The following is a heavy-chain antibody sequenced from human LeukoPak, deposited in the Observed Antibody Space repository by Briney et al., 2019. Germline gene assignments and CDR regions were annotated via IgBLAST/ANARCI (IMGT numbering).Heavy chain of an antibody. J-gene: IGHJ6*02. CDR2: ISGSGGST. D-gene: IGHD3-9*01. CDR1: GFTFSSYA. CDR3: AKGWRDYDILTGYSLHGMDV. Sequence: GGSLRLSCAASGFTFSSYAMSWVRQAPGKGLEWVSAISGSGGSTYYADSVKGRFTISRDNSKNTLYLQMNSLRAEDMAVYYCAKGWRDYDILTGYSLHGMDVWGQGTTVTVSS. V-gene: IGHV3-23*01.